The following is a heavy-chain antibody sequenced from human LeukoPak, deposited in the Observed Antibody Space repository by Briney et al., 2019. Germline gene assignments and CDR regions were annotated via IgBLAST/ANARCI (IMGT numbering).Heavy chain of an antibody. D-gene: IGHD3-10*01. CDR1: GFTFSSYW. Sequence: PGGSLRLSCAASGFTFSSYWMSWVRQAPGKGLEWVANIKQDGSEKYYVDSVKGRFTISRDNAKNSLYLQMNSLRAEDTAVYYCARGSPYEWFGELLGAFDIWGQGTMVTVSS. CDR2: IKQDGSEK. CDR3: ARGSPYEWFGELLGAFDI. V-gene: IGHV3-7*01. J-gene: IGHJ3*02.